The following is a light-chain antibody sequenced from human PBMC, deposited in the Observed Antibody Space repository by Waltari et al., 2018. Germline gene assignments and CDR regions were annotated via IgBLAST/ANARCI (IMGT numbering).Light chain of an antibody. CDR2: AAS. CDR3: QQSYTTPRT. J-gene: IGKJ2*01. CDR1: QSINKY. V-gene: IGKV1-39*01. Sequence: IQLTQSPSSLSASVGDRVTITCQASQSINKYLNWYQKKPGKAPKLLIYAASNVQSGVPSRFSGSGSGTDFTLTISSLQPEDFATYYCQQSYTTPRTFGQGAKLEIK.